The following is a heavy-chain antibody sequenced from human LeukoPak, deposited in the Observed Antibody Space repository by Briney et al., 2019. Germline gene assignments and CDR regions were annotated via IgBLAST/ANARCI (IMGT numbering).Heavy chain of an antibody. CDR2: IRSKAYGGTT. Sequence: GGSLRLSCTASGFTFGDYAMSWFRQAPGKGLEWVGFIRSKAYGGTTEYAASVKGRFTISRDDSKSIAYLQMNSLRAEDTALYYCARVILFRYMVSSYYFDYWGQGTLVTVSS. D-gene: IGHD3-9*01. V-gene: IGHV3-49*03. J-gene: IGHJ4*02. CDR1: GFTFGDYA. CDR3: ARVILFRYMVSSYYFDY.